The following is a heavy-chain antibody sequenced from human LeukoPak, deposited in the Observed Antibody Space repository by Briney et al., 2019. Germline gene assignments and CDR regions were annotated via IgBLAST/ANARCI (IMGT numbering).Heavy chain of an antibody. Sequence: ASVKVSCKASGGTFSSYAISWVRQAPGQGLEWMGGIIPIFGTANYAQKFRGRVTITADESTSTAYMELSSLRSEDTAVYYCARDAAYCGGDCPFDYWGQGTLVTVSS. CDR2: IIPIFGTA. CDR3: ARDAAYCGGDCPFDY. V-gene: IGHV1-69*13. CDR1: GGTFSSYA. D-gene: IGHD2-21*02. J-gene: IGHJ4*02.